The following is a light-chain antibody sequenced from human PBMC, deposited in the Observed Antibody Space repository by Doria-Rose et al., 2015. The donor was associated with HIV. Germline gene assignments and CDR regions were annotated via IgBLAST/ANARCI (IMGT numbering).Light chain of an antibody. CDR3: HQYGTSWT. J-gene: IGKJ1*01. CDR2: DGS. V-gene: IGKV3-20*01. CDR1: QSFSSTY. Sequence: TQSPGTLSLPPGERATLSCRASQSFSSTYLARYQQTPGQAPSLLIYDGSTRATGIPDRFSASGSGTDFTLTINRLEPEDFALYYCHQYGTSWTFGQGTKVEI.